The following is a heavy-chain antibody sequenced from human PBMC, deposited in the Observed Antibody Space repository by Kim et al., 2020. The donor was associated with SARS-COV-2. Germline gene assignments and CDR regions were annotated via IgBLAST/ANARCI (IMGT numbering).Heavy chain of an antibody. D-gene: IGHD2-2*01. J-gene: IGHJ5*02. V-gene: IGHV3-64D*06. CDR3: VKPFGYCSSTSCHNWFDP. Sequence: KGRFTISRDNSKNTLYLQMSSLRAEDTAVYYCVKPFGYCSSTSCHNWFDPWGQGTLVTVSS.